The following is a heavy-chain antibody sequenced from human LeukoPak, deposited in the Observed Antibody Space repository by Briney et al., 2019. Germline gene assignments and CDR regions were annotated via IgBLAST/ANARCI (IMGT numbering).Heavy chain of an antibody. J-gene: IGHJ4*02. CDR3: ARGTVLGGAYFDY. V-gene: IGHV4-34*01. CDR2: INHSGST. CDR1: GGSFSGYY. D-gene: IGHD1-26*01. Sequence: PSETLSLTCAVYGGSFSGYYWSWIRQPPGKGLEWIGEINHSGSTNYNPSLKSRVTISVATSKNQFSLKLSSVTAADTAVYYCARGTVLGGAYFDYWGQGTLVTVSS.